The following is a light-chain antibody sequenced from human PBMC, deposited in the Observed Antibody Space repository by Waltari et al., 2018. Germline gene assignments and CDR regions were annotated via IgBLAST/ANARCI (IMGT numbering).Light chain of an antibody. J-gene: IGLJ2*01. Sequence: QSALTQPASVSGSPGQSITISCTETSSDVGISDFVSWHQQHSGKAPKLIIYEGSKRPSGVSNRFSASKSGNTASLTISGLQPEDEADYYCCSYAGGSTSVVFGGGTKLTVL. CDR1: SSDVGISDF. V-gene: IGLV2-23*01. CDR2: EGS. CDR3: CSYAGGSTSVV.